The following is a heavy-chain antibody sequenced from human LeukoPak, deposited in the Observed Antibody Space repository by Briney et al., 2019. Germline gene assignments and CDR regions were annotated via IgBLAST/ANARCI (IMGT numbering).Heavy chain of an antibody. CDR1: GGTFINYG. CDR2: IIPIFGTP. J-gene: IGHJ3*02. D-gene: IGHD1-26*01. CDR3: ARDGGSYYRDAFDI. V-gene: IGHV1-69*05. Sequence: PRASVKVSCKASGGTFINYGISWVRQAPGQGLEWMGGIIPIFGTPNYAQRFQGRVTITTDESTSTAYMELTSLRSEDTAVYYCARDGGSYYRDAFDIWGQGTMVTVSS.